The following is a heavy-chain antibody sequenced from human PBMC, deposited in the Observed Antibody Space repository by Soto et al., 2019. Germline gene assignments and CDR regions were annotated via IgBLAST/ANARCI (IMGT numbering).Heavy chain of an antibody. V-gene: IGHV3-23*01. J-gene: IGHJ4*02. CDR2: ISGSGGST. CDR1: GFTFSSYA. D-gene: IGHD6-19*01. Sequence: PGGSLRLSCAASGFTFSSYAMSWVRQAPGKGLEWVSAISGSGGSTYYADSVKGRFTISRDNSKNTLYLQMNSLRAEDTAVYYCARPKNYSSGWFDYWGQGTLVTVSS. CDR3: ARPKNYSSGWFDY.